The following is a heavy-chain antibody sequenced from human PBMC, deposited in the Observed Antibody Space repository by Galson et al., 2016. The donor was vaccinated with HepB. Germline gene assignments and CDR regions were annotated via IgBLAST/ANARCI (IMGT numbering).Heavy chain of an antibody. Sequence: SLRLSCAASGFTFSSYSMNWVRQAPGKGLEWVSSISSSNSYMDYADSVKGRFTIYRDNSKNTLYLQMNSLRPEDTAIYYCAKAMAAARTNWFDFWGQGVLVTVSS. J-gene: IGHJ5*01. D-gene: IGHD6-13*01. V-gene: IGHV3-21*01. CDR1: GFTFSSYS. CDR2: ISSSNSYM. CDR3: AKAMAAARTNWFDF.